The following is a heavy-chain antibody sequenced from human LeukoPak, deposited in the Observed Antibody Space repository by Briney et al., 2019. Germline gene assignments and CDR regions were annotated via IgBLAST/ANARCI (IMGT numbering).Heavy chain of an antibody. CDR3: ASFRYRWVAASPHDAFDI. V-gene: IGHV4-39*01. CDR2: IYYSGST. D-gene: IGHD3-16*02. Sequence: SETLSLTCTVSGDSLSSGGYYWGWIRQAPGRGLEWIGIIYYSGSTYYNPSLKSRVSLSVDTSKNQYSLNLTSVTAADTAVYYCASFRYRWVAASPHDAFDIWGQGTMVTVSS. CDR1: GDSLSSGGYY. J-gene: IGHJ3*02.